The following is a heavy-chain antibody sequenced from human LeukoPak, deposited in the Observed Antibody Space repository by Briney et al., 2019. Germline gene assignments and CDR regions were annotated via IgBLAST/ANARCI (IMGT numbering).Heavy chain of an antibody. CDR3: ARTAEAHSWRTRYYDYYMDV. CDR2: VFHSGIT. V-gene: IGHV4-38-2*02. D-gene: IGHD6-13*01. CDR1: GYSISSGYY. J-gene: IGHJ6*03. Sequence: PSKTLSLTCSVSGYSISSGYYWGWIRQPPGKGLEWIGSVFHSGITYYKPSLKSRVTILVDTSKNQFSLKLTSVTAADTAVYYCARTAEAHSWRTRYYDYYMDVWGKGTTVTVSS.